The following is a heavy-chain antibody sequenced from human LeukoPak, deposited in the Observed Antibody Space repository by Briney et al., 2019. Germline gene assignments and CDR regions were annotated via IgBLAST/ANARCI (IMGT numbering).Heavy chain of an antibody. J-gene: IGHJ5*01. V-gene: IGHV3-7*01. Sequence: PGGSLRLSCAASGFTFSSYWMNWVRQAPGKGLEWVANIKRDGNEKNYVDSVGGRFSISRDNAKNSLYLQMDSLRAEDTAVYYCAKEGAYPIITYDSWGRGALVTVSS. CDR3: AKEGAYPIITYDS. CDR1: GFTFSSYW. CDR2: IKRDGNEK. D-gene: IGHD3-10*01.